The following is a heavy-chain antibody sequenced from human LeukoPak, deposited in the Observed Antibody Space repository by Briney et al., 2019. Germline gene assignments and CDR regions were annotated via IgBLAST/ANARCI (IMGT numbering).Heavy chain of an antibody. J-gene: IGHJ4*02. CDR3: ATGVRAIPIYY. CDR2: IIPIFGSP. V-gene: IGHV1-69*05. D-gene: IGHD2-21*01. Sequence: GASVKASCKASGASFSSFGISWVRQAPGQGLEWMGGIIPIFGSPNYAQKFQGRLTITTDESTSTAYMELSSLRSDDTAVFYCATGVRAIPIYYWGQGTLVTVSS. CDR1: GASFSSFG.